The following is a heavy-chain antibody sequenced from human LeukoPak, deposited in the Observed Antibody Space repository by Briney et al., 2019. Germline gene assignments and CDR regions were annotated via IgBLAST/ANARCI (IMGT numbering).Heavy chain of an antibody. J-gene: IGHJ4*02. CDR2: IYYIGST. D-gene: IGHD6-13*01. V-gene: IGHV4-59*08. CDR1: GGFLRSYY. Sequence: SETLSLTCTVCGGFLRSYYWSWIRQPPGKGLEWIGYIYYIGSTNYNPSLKSRVTISVDTSKKQFSLKLSSVTAADTAVYYCARHESSSWYDYYFDYWGQGTLVTVSS. CDR3: ARHESSSWYDYYFDY.